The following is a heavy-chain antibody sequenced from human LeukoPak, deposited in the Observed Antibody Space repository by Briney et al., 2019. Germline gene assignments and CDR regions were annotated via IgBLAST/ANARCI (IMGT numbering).Heavy chain of an antibody. Sequence: ASVKVSCKASGYTFTSYGISWVRQAPGPGLEWMGWISAYNGNTNYAQKLQGRVTMTTDTSTSTAYMELRSLRSDDTAVYYCARDAHAYCGGDCYSWYWGQGTLVTVSS. J-gene: IGHJ4*02. CDR3: ARDAHAYCGGDCYSWY. V-gene: IGHV1-18*01. CDR1: GYTFTSYG. CDR2: ISAYNGNT. D-gene: IGHD2-21*02.